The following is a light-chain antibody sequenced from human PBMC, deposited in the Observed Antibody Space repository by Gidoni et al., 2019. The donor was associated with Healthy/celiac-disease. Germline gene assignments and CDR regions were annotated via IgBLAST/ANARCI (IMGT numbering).Light chain of an antibody. Sequence: QSALTQPASVSGSPGQGITLPCTGTSSGVGGYNYVSWYQQHPGKAPKLMIYDVSNRPSGVSNRFSGSKSGNTASLTISGLQAEDEADYYCSSYTSSSRVFGGGTKLTVL. J-gene: IGLJ2*01. V-gene: IGLV2-14*01. CDR3: SSYTSSSRV. CDR2: DVS. CDR1: SSGVGGYNY.